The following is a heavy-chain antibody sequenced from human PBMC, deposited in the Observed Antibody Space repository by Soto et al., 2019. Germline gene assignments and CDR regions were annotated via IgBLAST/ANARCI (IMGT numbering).Heavy chain of an antibody. Sequence: GGSLRLSCAASGFTFSSYAMHWVRQAPGKGLEYVSAISSNGGSTYYANSVKGRFTISRDNSKNTLYLQMGSLRAEDMAVYYCATSLNTYDILTGLALGAFDIWGQGTMVTVSS. V-gene: IGHV3-64*01. CDR1: GFTFSSYA. CDR3: ATSLNTYDILTGLALGAFDI. J-gene: IGHJ3*02. CDR2: ISSNGGST. D-gene: IGHD3-9*01.